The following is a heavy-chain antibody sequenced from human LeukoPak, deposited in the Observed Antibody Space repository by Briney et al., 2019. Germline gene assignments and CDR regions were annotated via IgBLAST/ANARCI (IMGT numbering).Heavy chain of an antibody. V-gene: IGHV1-2*02. J-gene: IGHJ4*02. Sequence: GASVKVSCKASGYTFIDYYIHWVRQAPGQGLEWMGWINPNSGGTNYAQKFQGRVTMTRDTSISTAYMELSRLRSDDTAVYYCAREGYSYGWYYFDYWGQGTLVTVSS. CDR1: GYTFIDYY. CDR2: INPNSGGT. D-gene: IGHD5-18*01. CDR3: AREGYSYGWYYFDY.